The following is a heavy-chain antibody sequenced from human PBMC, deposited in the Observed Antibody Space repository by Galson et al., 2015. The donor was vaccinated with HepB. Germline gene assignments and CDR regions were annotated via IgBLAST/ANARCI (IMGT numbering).Heavy chain of an antibody. D-gene: IGHD3-9*01. Sequence: SLRLSCAASGFTFSSYSMNWVRQAPGKGLEWVSYISSSSSTIYYADSVKGRFTISRDNAKNSLYLQMNSLRAEDTAVYYCARGPYYDILTGYQQDAFDIWGQGTMVTVSS. V-gene: IGHV3-48*01. CDR3: ARGPYYDILTGYQQDAFDI. J-gene: IGHJ3*02. CDR2: ISSSSSTI. CDR1: GFTFSSYS.